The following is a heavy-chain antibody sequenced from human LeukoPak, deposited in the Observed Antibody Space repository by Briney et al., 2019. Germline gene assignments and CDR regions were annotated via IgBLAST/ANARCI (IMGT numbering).Heavy chain of an antibody. Sequence: SETLSLTCSVSGGSIRSYYWSWIRQPPGKGLEWIGYIYYSGSTNYNPSLKSRVTVSVDTSKNQFSLKLRSVTAADTAVYYCARGNVDTAHRYYFDYWGQGTLVTASS. D-gene: IGHD5-18*01. CDR2: IYYSGST. J-gene: IGHJ4*02. CDR3: ARGNVDTAHRYYFDY. CDR1: GGSIRSYY. V-gene: IGHV4-59*01.